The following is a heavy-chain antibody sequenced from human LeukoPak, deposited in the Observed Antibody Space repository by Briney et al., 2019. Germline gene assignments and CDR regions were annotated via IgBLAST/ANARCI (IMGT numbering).Heavy chain of an antibody. CDR1: GGSISIYY. CDR3: ACGSSSSWVDY. J-gene: IGHJ4*02. V-gene: IGHV4-4*07. CDR2: IYTSGST. D-gene: IGHD6-6*01. Sequence: PSETLSLTCTVFGGSISIYYWSWIRQPGGKGLEWIGRIYTSGSTNYNPSLKSRVTMSVDTSKNQFSLKLSSVTAADTAVYYCACGSSSSWVDYWGQGTLVTVSS.